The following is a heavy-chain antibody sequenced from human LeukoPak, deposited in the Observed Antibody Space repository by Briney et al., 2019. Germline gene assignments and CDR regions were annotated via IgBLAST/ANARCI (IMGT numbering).Heavy chain of an antibody. J-gene: IGHJ4*02. CDR2: IYYTGST. CDR3: ARDFYHDY. D-gene: IGHD2-2*01. V-gene: IGHV4-59*01. Sequence: SETLSLTCTVSGGSISSYYWSWIRQPPGKGLEWIGYIYYTGSTNYNPPLQSRVTISVDTSKNQFSLKLTSVTAADTAAYYCARDFYHDYWGQGTLVTVSS. CDR1: GGSISSYY.